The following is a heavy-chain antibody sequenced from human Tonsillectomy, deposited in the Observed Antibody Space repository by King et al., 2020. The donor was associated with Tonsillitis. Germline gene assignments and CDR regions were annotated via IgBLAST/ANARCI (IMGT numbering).Heavy chain of an antibody. CDR2: IYYSGNT. CDR3: AGHGSGWPRALGYFDL. D-gene: IGHD6-19*01. V-gene: IGHV4-39*01. J-gene: IGHJ2*01. Sequence: QLQKSGPGLVKPSETLSLTCTVSGGSISGSSYYWGWIRQPPGKGLEWIGSIYYSGNTYYNPSLKSRVTISVDTSKNQFSLNLSSVTAADTAVYYCAGHGSGWPRALGYFDLWGRGTLVTVSS. CDR1: GGSISGSSYY.